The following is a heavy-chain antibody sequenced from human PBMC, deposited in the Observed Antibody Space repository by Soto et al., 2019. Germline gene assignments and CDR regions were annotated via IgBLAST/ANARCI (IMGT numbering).Heavy chain of an antibody. J-gene: IGHJ6*02. CDR3: ARRYCSGGSCYYYYGMDV. CDR2: IDPSDSYT. V-gene: IGHV5-10-1*01. Sequence: GESLKISCKGSGYSFTSYWISWVRQMPGKGLEWMGRIDPSDSYTNYSPSFQGHVTISADKSISTAYLQWSSLRASDTAMYYCARRYCSGGSCYYYYGMDVWGQGTTVTVSS. CDR1: GYSFTSYW. D-gene: IGHD2-15*01.